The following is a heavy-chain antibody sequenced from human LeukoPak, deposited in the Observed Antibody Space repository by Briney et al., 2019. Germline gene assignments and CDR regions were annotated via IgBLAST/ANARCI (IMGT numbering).Heavy chain of an antibody. J-gene: IGHJ6*03. CDR2: IYTSGST. CDR3: ARVRVVPAAVLYYYYYMDV. Sequence: SETLSLTCTVSGGSISSYYWSWIRQPAGKGLEWIGRIYTSGSTNYNPSLKSRVTMSVGTSKNQFSLKLSSVTAADTAVYYCARVRVVPAAVLYYYYYMDVWGKGTTVTVSS. CDR1: GGSISSYY. D-gene: IGHD2-2*01. V-gene: IGHV4-4*07.